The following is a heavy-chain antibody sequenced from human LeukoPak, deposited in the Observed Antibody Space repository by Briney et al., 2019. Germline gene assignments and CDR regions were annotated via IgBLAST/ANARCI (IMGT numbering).Heavy chain of an antibody. J-gene: IGHJ5*02. CDR2: IRYDGSNK. V-gene: IGHV3-30*02. Sequence: GGSLRLSCAASGFTFSSYGMHWVRQAPGKGLEWVAFIRYDGSNKYYADSVKGRFTISRDNSKNTLYLQMNSLRAEDTAVYYCAKEYGPIYCSSTSCFDNWFDPWGQGTLVTVSS. CDR3: AKEYGPIYCSSTSCFDNWFDP. CDR1: GFTFSSYG. D-gene: IGHD2-2*01.